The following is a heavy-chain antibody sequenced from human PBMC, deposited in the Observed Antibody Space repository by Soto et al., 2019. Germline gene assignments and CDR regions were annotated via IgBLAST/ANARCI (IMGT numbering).Heavy chain of an antibody. D-gene: IGHD3-10*01. Sequence: QVQLQESGPGLVKPSQTLSLSCTVSGGFICSDVHYWSWVSQLSGKGLEWIGYIHFSGGSYYIPSLDIRLTISIDSSKNKFALKLSPVSAATTAVHYCTRHILSDMARGFDHWGQGTLVIISS. CDR3: TRHILSDMARGFDH. J-gene: IGHJ5*02. V-gene: IGHV4-31*03. CDR2: IHFSGGS. CDR1: GGFICSDVHY.